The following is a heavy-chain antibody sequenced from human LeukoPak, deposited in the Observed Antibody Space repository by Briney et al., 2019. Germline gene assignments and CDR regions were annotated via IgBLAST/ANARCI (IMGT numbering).Heavy chain of an antibody. CDR3: ARDLEFPDY. Sequence: ASVKVSCKASGYTFTSYGITWMRQAPGQGLEWMGWISTNNGNTNYVQKFQGRVTTTTDTSTSTAYMELRSLTSDDTAVYYCARDLEFPDYWGQGTLVTVSS. V-gene: IGHV1-18*01. CDR1: GYTFTSYG. CDR2: ISTNNGNT. D-gene: IGHD3-3*01. J-gene: IGHJ4*02.